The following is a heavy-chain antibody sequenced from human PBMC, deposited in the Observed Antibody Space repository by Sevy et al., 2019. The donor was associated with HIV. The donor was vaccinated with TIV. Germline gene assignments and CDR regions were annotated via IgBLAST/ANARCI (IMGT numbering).Heavy chain of an antibody. CDR1: GFTFSSYS. J-gene: IGHJ4*02. CDR3: ARAPSYSSG. V-gene: IGHV3-48*01. D-gene: IGHD6-19*01. CDR2: ISRTGSTI. Sequence: GGSLRLSCAASGFTFSSYSMNWVRQAPGKGLEWVSYISRTGSTIYYAYSVKGRFTISRDNAKNSLYLQMNSLRAEDTAVYYCARAPSYSSGWGQGTLVTVSS.